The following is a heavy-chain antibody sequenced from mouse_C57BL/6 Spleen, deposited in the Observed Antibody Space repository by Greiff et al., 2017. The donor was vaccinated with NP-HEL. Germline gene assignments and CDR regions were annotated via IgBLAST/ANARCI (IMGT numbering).Heavy chain of an antibody. CDR2: IDPSDSYT. CDR1: GYTFTSYW. Sequence: VQLQQPGAELVKPGASVKLSCKASGYTFTSYWMQWVKQRPGQGLEWIGEIDPSDSYTNYNQKFKGKATLTVDTSSSTAYMQLSSLTSEDSAVYYCARSFYYGSSYGYFGVWGTGTTVTVSS. V-gene: IGHV1-50*01. CDR3: ARSFYYGSSYGYFGV. D-gene: IGHD1-1*01. J-gene: IGHJ1*03.